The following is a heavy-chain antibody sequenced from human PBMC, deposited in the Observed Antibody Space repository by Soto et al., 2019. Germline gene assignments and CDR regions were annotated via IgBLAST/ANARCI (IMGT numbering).Heavy chain of an antibody. CDR2: TYYSGST. Sequence: PSETLSLTCTVSGGSISSSSYYWGWIRQPPGKGLEWIGSTYYSGSTYYNPSLKSRVTISIDTSKNQFSLKLSSVTAADTAVYYCARLRGDFWSGSYYYYGMDVWGQGTTVTVSS. D-gene: IGHD3-3*01. V-gene: IGHV4-39*01. CDR3: ARLRGDFWSGSYYYYGMDV. CDR1: GGSISSSSYY. J-gene: IGHJ6*02.